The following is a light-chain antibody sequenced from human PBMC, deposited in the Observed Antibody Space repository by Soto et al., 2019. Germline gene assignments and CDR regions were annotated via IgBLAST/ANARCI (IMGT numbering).Light chain of an antibody. Sequence: ERVMTQSPATLSVSPGERATLSCRASESVTTSNLAWYQQKPGQAPRLLIYDTSDRATGVPGRFSGSGSGTDFTLTISSLEPEDFAVYYCQQRSDNWPPLTFGQGTRLEIK. J-gene: IGKJ5*01. V-gene: IGKV3D-20*02. CDR1: ESVTTSN. CDR3: QQRSDNWPPLT. CDR2: DTS.